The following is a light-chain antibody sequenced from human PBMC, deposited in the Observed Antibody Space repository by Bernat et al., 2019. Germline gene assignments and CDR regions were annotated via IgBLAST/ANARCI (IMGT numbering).Light chain of an antibody. CDR2: DAS. CDR1: QSVSSY. J-gene: IGKJ1*01. CDR3: QQRSNWPSWT. Sequence: EIVLTQSPATLSLSPGERATLSCRASQSVSSYLAWYQQKPGQAPRLLIYDASNRATGIPARFSRSGSGTDFNLTISSLGPEDFAVYSCQQRSNWPSWTFGQGTKVEIK. V-gene: IGKV3-11*01.